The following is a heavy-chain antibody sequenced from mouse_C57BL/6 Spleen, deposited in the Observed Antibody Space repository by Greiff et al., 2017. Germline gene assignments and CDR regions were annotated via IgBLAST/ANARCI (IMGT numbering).Heavy chain of an antibody. CDR2: IHPNSGSP. V-gene: IGHV1-64*01. Sequence: QVHVKQPGAELVKPGASVKLSCKASGYTFTSYWMHWVKQRPGQGLEWIGMIHPNSGSPNSNETFKSKATLTVDKASSTAYMQLSSLTSEDSAVYYWAREGSPYAMDYWGQRTSVTVSS. CDR3: AREGSPYAMDY. J-gene: IGHJ4*01. CDR1: GYTFTSYW.